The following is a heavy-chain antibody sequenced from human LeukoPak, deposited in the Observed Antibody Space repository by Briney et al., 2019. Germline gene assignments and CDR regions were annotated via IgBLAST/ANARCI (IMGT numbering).Heavy chain of an antibody. D-gene: IGHD2-21*01. J-gene: IGHJ4*02. Sequence: SVKISCKASGGTFGTFPISWVRQAPGQGLDWMGGIIPILGTTNYAQKFQGRVTMTTDEPPTTVHMELSSLRSEDTAMYFCARVSGESSGTSYSNQFFDYWGQGSLVTVSS. CDR1: GGTFGTFP. CDR3: ARVSGESSGTSYSNQFFDY. V-gene: IGHV1-69*16. CDR2: IIPILGTT.